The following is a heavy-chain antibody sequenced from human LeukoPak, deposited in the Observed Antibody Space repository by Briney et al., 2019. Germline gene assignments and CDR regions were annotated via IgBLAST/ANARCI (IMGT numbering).Heavy chain of an antibody. CDR1: GGSLGSRNW. CDR3: ARSVSGSYGAFDI. J-gene: IGHJ3*02. CDR2: IYQSGST. Sequence: PSETLSLTCGVSGGSLGSRNWWSWVRQPSGKGLEWIGEIYQSGSTNYNPSLKSRVTISVDNSKNQFSLKLSSVTAADTAVYYCARSVSGSYGAFDIWGQGTMVTVSS. D-gene: IGHD1-26*01. V-gene: IGHV4-4*02.